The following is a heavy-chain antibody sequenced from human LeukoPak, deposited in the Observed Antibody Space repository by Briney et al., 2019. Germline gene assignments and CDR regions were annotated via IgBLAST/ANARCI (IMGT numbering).Heavy chain of an antibody. CDR1: GGSISSYF. V-gene: IGHV4-59*08. CDR2: IYYSGST. CDR3: ARHGSDWAFDF. D-gene: IGHD6-19*01. J-gene: IGHJ4*02. Sequence: NLSESLSLTCTVSGGSISSYFWSWSRQPPGKGLEWIGYIYYSGSTNYNPSLKSRITISIDTSMNQFSLILSSVTATDTAVYYCARHGSDWAFDFWGRAAMAADSS.